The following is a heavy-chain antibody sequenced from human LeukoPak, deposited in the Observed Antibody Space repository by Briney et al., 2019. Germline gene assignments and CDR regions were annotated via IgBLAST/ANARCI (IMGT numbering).Heavy chain of an antibody. CDR3: TTEGVVVVNYYYYYYMDV. Sequence: GGSLRLSCAASGFTFSNAWMSWVRQAPGKGLEWVGRIKTKTDGGTTDYAAPVKGRFTISRDDSKNTLYLQMNSLKIEDTAVYYCTTEGVVVVNYYYYYYMDVWGKGTTVTVSS. D-gene: IGHD2-15*01. CDR1: GFTFSNAW. J-gene: IGHJ6*03. V-gene: IGHV3-15*01. CDR2: IKTKTDGGTT.